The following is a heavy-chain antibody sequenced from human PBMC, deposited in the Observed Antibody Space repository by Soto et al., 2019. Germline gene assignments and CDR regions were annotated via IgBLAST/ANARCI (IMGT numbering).Heavy chain of an antibody. D-gene: IGHD3-22*01. J-gene: IGHJ3*02. CDR3: ACYYDSSGYLRGAFDI. CDR2: IIPIFGTA. V-gene: IGHV1-69*13. Sequence: SVKVSCKASGGTFSSYAISWVRQAPGQGLEWMGGIIPIFGTANYAQKFQGRVTITADESTSTAYMELSSLRSEDTAVYYCACYYDSSGYLRGAFDIWGQGTMVTVS. CDR1: GGTFSSYA.